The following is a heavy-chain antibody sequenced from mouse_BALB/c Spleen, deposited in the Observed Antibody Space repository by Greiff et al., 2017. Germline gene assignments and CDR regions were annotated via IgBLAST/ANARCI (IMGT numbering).Heavy chain of an antibody. V-gene: IGHV1-9*01. CDR3: ARDRAWFPY. D-gene: IGHD2-14*01. J-gene: IGHJ3*01. Sequence: QVQLQQSGAELMKPGASVKISCKATGYTFSSYWIEWVKQRPGHGLEWIGEILPGSGSTNYNEKFKGKATFTADTSSNTAYMQLSSLTSEDSAVYYCARDRAWFPYWGQGTLVTVSA. CDR2: ILPGSGST. CDR1: GYTFSSYW.